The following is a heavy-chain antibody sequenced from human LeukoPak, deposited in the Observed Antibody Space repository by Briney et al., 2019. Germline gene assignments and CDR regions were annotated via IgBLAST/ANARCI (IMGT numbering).Heavy chain of an antibody. Sequence: SETLSLTCTVSGGSISSYYWSWIRQPPGRGLEWIGYIYYSGSTNYNPSLKSRVTISVDTSKNQFSLKLSSVTAADTAVYYCARGRIAHIGYWGQGTLVTVSS. CDR2: IYYSGST. D-gene: IGHD6-13*01. V-gene: IGHV4-59*01. CDR1: GGSISSYY. CDR3: ARGRIAHIGY. J-gene: IGHJ4*02.